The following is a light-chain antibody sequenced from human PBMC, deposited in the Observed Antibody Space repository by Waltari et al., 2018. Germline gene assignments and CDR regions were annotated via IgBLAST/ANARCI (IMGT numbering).Light chain of an antibody. V-gene: IGKV1-5*01. CDR2: DAS. CDR1: QSIGRL. CDR3: QQYYSYFT. J-gene: IGKJ4*01. Sequence: DIQMTQSPSTLSASVGDRVTIPCRASQSIGRLLAWYQQKPGKAPKLLIYDASSLESGVPSRFSGSGSRTEFTLTINSLQPDDFATYSCQQYYSYFTFGGGAKVEIK.